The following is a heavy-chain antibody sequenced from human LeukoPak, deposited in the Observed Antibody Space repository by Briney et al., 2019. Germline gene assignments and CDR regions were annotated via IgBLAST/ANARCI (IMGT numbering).Heavy chain of an antibody. J-gene: IGHJ6*02. CDR2: ISYNGIP. Sequence: PSETLSLTCTVSGGSISGGRYYLAWIRQPPGKGLEWIASISYNGIPYYNPSLKSRVTISVDTSKNQFSLELSSVTAADTAVYYCARRVCGSSGPHGCLYYYYGMDVWGQGTTVTVSS. D-gene: IGHD6-19*01. V-gene: IGHV4-39*01. CDR1: GGSISGGRYY. CDR3: ARRVCGSSGPHGCLYYYYGMDV.